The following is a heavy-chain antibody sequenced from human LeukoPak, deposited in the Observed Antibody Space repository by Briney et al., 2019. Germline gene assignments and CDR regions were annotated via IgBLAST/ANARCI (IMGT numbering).Heavy chain of an antibody. Sequence: PSETLSLTCTVSGGSISSSSYYWGWIRQPPGKGLEWVSVISGSGGSTNYADSVKGRFTISRDNSKNTLYLQMNSLRAEDTAVYYCAKADSSSRPVLHYWGQGTLVTVSS. CDR1: GGSISSSSYY. J-gene: IGHJ4*02. CDR3: AKADSSSRPVLHY. V-gene: IGHV3-23*01. CDR2: ISGSGGST. D-gene: IGHD6-13*01.